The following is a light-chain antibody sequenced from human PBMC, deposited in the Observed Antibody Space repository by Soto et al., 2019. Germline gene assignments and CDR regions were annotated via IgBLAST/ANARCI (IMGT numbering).Light chain of an antibody. CDR3: QQRNYWQVT. Sequence: EVVLTQSPVTLSLSPGERAXXXXXASQSVSSYLAWYQQKPGQAPRLLIYDVSNRATGIPARFSGSGSGTDFTLTISSLEPEDFAVYYCQQRNYWQVTFGQGTRLEIK. V-gene: IGKV3-11*01. J-gene: IGKJ5*01. CDR1: QSVSSY. CDR2: DVS.